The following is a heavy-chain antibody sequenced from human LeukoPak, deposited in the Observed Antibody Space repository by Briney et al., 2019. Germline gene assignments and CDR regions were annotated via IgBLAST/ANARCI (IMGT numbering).Heavy chain of an antibody. D-gene: IGHD3-22*01. CDR1: GGSISSSSYY. V-gene: IGHV4-39*07. CDR3: ARDGPYDGSGYPEAYIDY. CDR2: IYYSGST. J-gene: IGHJ4*02. Sequence: PSETLSLTCTVSGGSISSSSYYWGWIRQPPGKGLEWIGSIYYSGSTYYNPSLKSRVTISVDTSKNQFSLKLSSVTAADTAVYYCARDGPYDGSGYPEAYIDYWGQGTLVTVSS.